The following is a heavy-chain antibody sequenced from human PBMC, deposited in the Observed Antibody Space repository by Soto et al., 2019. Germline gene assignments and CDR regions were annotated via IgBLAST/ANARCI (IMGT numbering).Heavy chain of an antibody. J-gene: IGHJ3*02. CDR2: IYPGDSDT. CDR1: GYSFTSYW. CDR3: ARVRASIAAAGHDAFDI. Sequence: GESLKISCKGSGYSFTSYWIGWVRQMPGKGLECMGIIYPGDSDTRYSPSFQGQVTISADKSISTAYLQWSSLKASDTAMYYCARVRASIAAAGHDAFDIWGQGTMVTVS. V-gene: IGHV5-51*01. D-gene: IGHD6-13*01.